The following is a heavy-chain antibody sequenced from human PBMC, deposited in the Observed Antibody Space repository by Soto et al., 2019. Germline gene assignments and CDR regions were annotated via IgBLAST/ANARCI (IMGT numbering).Heavy chain of an antibody. V-gene: IGHV1-69*01. D-gene: IGHD2-2*01. CDR1: GGTFSSYA. CDR2: IIPISDTT. J-gene: IGHJ6*02. CDR3: ARSQGSSTSLEIYYYYYYGMDV. Sequence: QVQLVQSGAEVKKPGSSVKVSCKASGGTFSSYAISWVRQAPGQGLEWMGGIIPISDTTNYAQKFQGRVTITADESTSTAYMGLSSRRSEDTALYYCARSQGSSTSLEIYYYYYYGMDVWGQGATVTVAS.